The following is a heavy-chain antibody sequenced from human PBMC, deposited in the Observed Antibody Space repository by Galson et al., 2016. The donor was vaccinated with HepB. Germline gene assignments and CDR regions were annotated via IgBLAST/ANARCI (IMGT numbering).Heavy chain of an antibody. Sequence: SLRLSCAASGFAFRDAWMTWVRQAPGKGLEWVGRIKSEAYGGTADYAAPVQGRFTISRHDSRQKLYLHMNSLKSEDTAVYYCTTEVSSVGRGQWGQGTLVTVSS. V-gene: IGHV3-15*01. J-gene: IGHJ4*02. D-gene: IGHD3-10*01. CDR3: TTEVSSVGRGQ. CDR1: GFAFRDAW. CDR2: IKSEAYGGTA.